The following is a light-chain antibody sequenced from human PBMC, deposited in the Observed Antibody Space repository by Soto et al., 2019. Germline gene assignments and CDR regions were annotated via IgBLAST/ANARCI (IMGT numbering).Light chain of an antibody. CDR1: QRLSASD. CDR3: QQYGSSHLIT. J-gene: IGKJ5*01. Sequence: IFFAQSPGTLSLSPGQRGTLSCRASQRLSASDIAWYQQKPGQAPKFIIYGVSSRANGIPDRFSGSGSGTDFTLTISRLEPEDFAVYHCQQYGSSHLITFGQGTRLEIK. CDR2: GVS. V-gene: IGKV3-20*01.